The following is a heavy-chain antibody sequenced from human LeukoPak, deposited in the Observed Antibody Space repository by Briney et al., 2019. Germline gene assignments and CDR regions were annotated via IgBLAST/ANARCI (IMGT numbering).Heavy chain of an antibody. CDR1: GFTVSSDY. Sequence: PGGSLRLSCAVSGFTVSSDYMSWVCQAPGKGLEWVSVIYAGGNTFYADSVKGRFTISRDNSKNTLHLQMNSLRAEDTAVYFCARAQTGTALILEFWGQGTLVTVSS. CDR3: ARAQTGTALILEF. CDR2: IYAGGNT. D-gene: IGHD1-7*01. V-gene: IGHV3-53*01. J-gene: IGHJ4*02.